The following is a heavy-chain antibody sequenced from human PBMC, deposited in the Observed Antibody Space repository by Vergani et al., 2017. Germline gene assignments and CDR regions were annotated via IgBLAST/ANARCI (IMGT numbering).Heavy chain of an antibody. D-gene: IGHD3-22*01. J-gene: IGHJ4*02. CDR2: ISAYNGNT. CDR1: GYTFTSYG. V-gene: IGHV1-18*01. CDR3: ARGLKGLSSGYTTSGY. Sequence: QVQLVQSGAEVKKPGSSVKVSCKASGYTFTSYGISWVRQAPGQGLEWMGWISAYNGNTNYAQKLQGRVTITRDTSASTAYMELSSLRSEDTAVYYCARGLKGLSSGYTTSGYWGQGTLVTVSS.